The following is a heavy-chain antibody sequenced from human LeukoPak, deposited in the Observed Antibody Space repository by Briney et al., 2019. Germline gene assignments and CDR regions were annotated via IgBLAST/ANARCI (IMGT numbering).Heavy chain of an antibody. J-gene: IGHJ4*02. Sequence: AGGSVRLSCAASGFIFSSYGMHWVRQAPGKGLEWVAVTWYDGSNKYYADAVKGRFTISRDNSKNTLYLQMNSLRAEDTAVYFCARDHGDYSGKDYWGPGTLVTVSS. CDR1: GFIFSSYG. CDR2: TWYDGSNK. D-gene: IGHD4-17*01. CDR3: ARDHGDYSGKDY. V-gene: IGHV3-33*01.